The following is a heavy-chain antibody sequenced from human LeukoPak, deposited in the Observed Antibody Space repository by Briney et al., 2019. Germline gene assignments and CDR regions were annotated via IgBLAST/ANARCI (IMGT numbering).Heavy chain of an antibody. D-gene: IGHD6-6*01. J-gene: IGHJ4*02. CDR3: ARGSAFDY. CDR2: IYISGST. Sequence: PSQTLSLTCTVSGDSISRRNYYWSWIRQPAGKGLEWIGRIYISGSTNYNPSLKSRVTISLDTSKNHVSLKLNSVTAADTAVYYCARGSAFDYWGQGTLVTVSS. CDR1: GDSISRRNYY. V-gene: IGHV4-61*02.